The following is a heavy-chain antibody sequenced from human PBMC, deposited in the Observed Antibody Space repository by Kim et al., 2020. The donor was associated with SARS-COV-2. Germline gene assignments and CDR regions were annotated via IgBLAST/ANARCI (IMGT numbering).Heavy chain of an antibody. J-gene: IGHJ4*02. Sequence: GESLKISCKGSGYSFTSYWIGWVRQMPGKGLEWMGIIYPGDSDTRYSPSFQGQVTISADKSISTAYLQWSSLKASDTAMYYCARHEVGLNLQLWSSNPPGEIDYWGQGTLVTVSS. CDR1: GYSFTSYW. CDR2: IYPGDSDT. D-gene: IGHD5-18*01. CDR3: ARHEVGLNLQLWSSNPPGEIDY. V-gene: IGHV5-51*01.